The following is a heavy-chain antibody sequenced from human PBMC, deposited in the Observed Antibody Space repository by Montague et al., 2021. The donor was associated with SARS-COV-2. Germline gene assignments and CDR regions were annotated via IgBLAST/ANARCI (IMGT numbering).Heavy chain of an antibody. D-gene: IGHD3-16*01. Sequence: SETLYLTCAVYGGSFSGYYWSWIRRPPEKGLEWIGEINQSGRTNNNPSLKSRVIISVDTSKNQFSLKLSSVTAADTAVYYCARRGSSVWGVTVSAELDYWGQGILVIVSS. J-gene: IGHJ4*02. V-gene: IGHV4-34*01. CDR1: GGSFSGYY. CDR3: ARRGSSVWGVTVSAELDY. CDR2: INQSGRT.